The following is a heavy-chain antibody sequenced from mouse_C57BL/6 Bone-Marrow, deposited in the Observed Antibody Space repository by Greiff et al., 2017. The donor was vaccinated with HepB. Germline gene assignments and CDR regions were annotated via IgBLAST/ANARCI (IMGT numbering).Heavy chain of an antibody. V-gene: IGHV1-7*01. J-gene: IGHJ3*01. CDR2: INPSSGYT. Sequence: QVQLKQSGAELAKPGASVKLSCKASGYTFTSYWMHWVKQRPGQGLEWIGYINPSSGYTKYNQKFKDKATLTADKSSSTAYMQLSSLTYEDSAVYDCARWAPIHYGSSYWFAYWGQGTLVTVSA. CDR1: GYTFTSYW. D-gene: IGHD1-1*01. CDR3: ARWAPIHYGSSYWFAY.